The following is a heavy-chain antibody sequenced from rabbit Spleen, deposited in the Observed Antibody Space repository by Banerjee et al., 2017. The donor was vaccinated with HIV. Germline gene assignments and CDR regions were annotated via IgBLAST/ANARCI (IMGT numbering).Heavy chain of an antibody. CDR1: GFTLSSYW. J-gene: IGHJ4*01. V-gene: IGHV1S40*01. CDR3: ARDLDGVIGWNFGW. CDR2: IITGDGRT. Sequence: QSLEESGGDLVKPGGTLTLTCTASGFTLSSYWMCWVRQAPGKGLEWIGCIITGDGRTFYASWVSGRFTIYKTSSTTVTLQMTSLTAADTATYFCARDLDGVIGWNFGWWGQGTLVTVS. D-gene: IGHD1-1*01.